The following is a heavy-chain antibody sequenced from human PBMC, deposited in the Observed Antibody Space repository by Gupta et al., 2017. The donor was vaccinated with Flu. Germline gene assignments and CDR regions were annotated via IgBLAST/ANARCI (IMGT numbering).Heavy chain of an antibody. Sequence: EVQLVEPGGGLVQPGGSPRLSCAASGFRFRDYDVSWVRQAPGKGLEWASFISSRGDLDYTDPVKGRFTSSRDSAKNSVYLQMDSMRVEDTAFYYCARGHGDFWGQGTLVNVSS. CDR3: ARGHGDF. CDR2: ISSRGDL. V-gene: IGHV3-48*03. CDR1: GFRFRDYD. J-gene: IGHJ4*02.